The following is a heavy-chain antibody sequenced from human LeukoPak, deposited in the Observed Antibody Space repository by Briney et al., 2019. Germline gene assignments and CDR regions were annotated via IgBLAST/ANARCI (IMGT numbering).Heavy chain of an antibody. D-gene: IGHD3-10*01. CDR2: IHYSGST. Sequence: PSATLSLTCTISGGSISSGGYYWNWIRPHPGQGLEWIGYIHYSGSTQFNASLESRLIISVDTSKNQFSLKLSSVTAADTAVYYCARGPLRGVMSEAFDIWGQGTMVSVSS. J-gene: IGHJ3*02. CDR3: ARGPLRGVMSEAFDI. V-gene: IGHV4-31*03. CDR1: GGSISSGGYY.